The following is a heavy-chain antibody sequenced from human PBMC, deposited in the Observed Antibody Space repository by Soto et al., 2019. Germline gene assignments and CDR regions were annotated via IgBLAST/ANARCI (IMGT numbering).Heavy chain of an antibody. V-gene: IGHV4-31*03. CDR2: IHNSGTT. CDR3: ARDRRDWFDP. Sequence: QVQLQESGPGLVKPSQTLSLTCTVSGGSISSGGYYWSWIRQHPGKGLEYIGYIHNSGTTYYNPSLQSRVTISMDTSKNPFSLQLSSVTAADTAVYYCARDRRDWFDPWGQGTLVTVSS. CDR1: GGSISSGGYY. J-gene: IGHJ5*02.